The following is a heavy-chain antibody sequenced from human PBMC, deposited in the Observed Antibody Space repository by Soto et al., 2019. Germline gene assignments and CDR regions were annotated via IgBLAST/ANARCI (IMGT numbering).Heavy chain of an antibody. J-gene: IGHJ6*03. CDR1: GGSISSYY. V-gene: IGHV4-59*01. Sequence: ETLSLTCTVSGGSISSYYWSWIRQPPGKGLEWIGYIYYSGSTNYNPSLKSRVTISVDTSKNQFSLKLSSVTAADTAVYYCARQGLYSSPRFEGAYYYYMDVWGKGTTVTVSS. CDR3: ARQGLYSSPRFEGAYYYYMDV. D-gene: IGHD6-13*01. CDR2: IYYSGST.